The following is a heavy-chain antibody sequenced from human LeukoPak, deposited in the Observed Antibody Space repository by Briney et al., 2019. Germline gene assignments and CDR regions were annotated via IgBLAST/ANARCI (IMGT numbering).Heavy chain of an antibody. V-gene: IGHV3-48*01. CDR2: ISSSSSTI. CDR3: AREPGYDSSGYYPNYYYYYMDV. J-gene: IGHJ6*03. Sequence: GGSLRLSCAASGFTFSSYSMNWVRQAPGKGLEWVSYISSSSSTIYYADSVKGRFTISRDNAKNSLYLQMNSLRAEDTAVYYCAREPGYDSSGYYPNYYYYYMDVWGKGTTVTVSS. CDR1: GFTFSSYS. D-gene: IGHD3-22*01.